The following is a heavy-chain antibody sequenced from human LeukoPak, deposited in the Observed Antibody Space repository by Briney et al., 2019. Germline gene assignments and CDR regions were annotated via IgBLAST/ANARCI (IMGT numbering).Heavy chain of an antibody. V-gene: IGHV4-59*01. CDR1: DGSINNYY. CDR2: IYYSGST. J-gene: IGHJ5*02. CDR3: ARGSPTDFDP. Sequence: PSETLSLTCTVSDGSINNYYWTWIRQPPGKGLEWIGYIYYSGSTNYKPSLKSRVTISLDTSKNQFSLKLTSVTAADTAVYYCARGSPTDFDPWGQGILVTVTS.